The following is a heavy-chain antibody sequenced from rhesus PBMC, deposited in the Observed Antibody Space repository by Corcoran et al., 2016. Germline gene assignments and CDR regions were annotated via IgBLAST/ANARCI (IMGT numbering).Heavy chain of an antibody. CDR2: LGGSSCST. Sequence: QVQLQESGPGLVKPPATLSLTCAVSGSSMSSGYGWIWSRQPPGQGLEWVGYLGGSSCSTDYSPSLKSRVTISKGTSKNQFSLKLNSVTAADTAVYYCARVLLLTVFTFGKIDYWGQGVLVTVSS. V-gene: IGHV4-127*01. D-gene: IGHD2-15*01. CDR1: GSSMSSGYG. CDR3: ARVLLLTVFTFGKIDY. J-gene: IGHJ4*01.